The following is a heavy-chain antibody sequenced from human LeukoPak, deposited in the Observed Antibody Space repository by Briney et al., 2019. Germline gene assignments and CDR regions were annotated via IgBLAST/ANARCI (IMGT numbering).Heavy chain of an antibody. CDR1: GYTLTELS. D-gene: IGHD2-15*01. J-gene: IGHJ6*03. CDR3: ATDLYCSGGSCYGYYYMDV. Sequence: ASVKVSCKVSGYTLTELSMHWARQAPGKGLEWMGGFDPEDGETIYAQKFQGRVTMTEDTSTDTAYMELSSLGSEDTAVYYCATDLYCSGGSCYGYYYMDVWGKGTTVTVSS. V-gene: IGHV1-24*01. CDR2: FDPEDGET.